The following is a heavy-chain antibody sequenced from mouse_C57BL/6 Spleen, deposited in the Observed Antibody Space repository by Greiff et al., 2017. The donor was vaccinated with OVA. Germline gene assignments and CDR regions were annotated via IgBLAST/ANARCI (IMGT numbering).Heavy chain of an antibody. Sequence: VHLVESGPELVKPGASVKISCKASGYAFSSSWMNWVKQRPGKGLEWIGRIYPGDGDTNYNGKFKGKATLTADKSSSTAYMQLSSLTSEDSAVYFCARSLGYAMDYWGQGTSVTVSS. J-gene: IGHJ4*01. CDR3: ARSLGYAMDY. CDR1: GYAFSSSW. V-gene: IGHV1-82*01. CDR2: IYPGDGDT.